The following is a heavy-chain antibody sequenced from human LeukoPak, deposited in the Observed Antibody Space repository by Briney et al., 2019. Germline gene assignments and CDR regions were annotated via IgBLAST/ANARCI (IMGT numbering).Heavy chain of an antibody. J-gene: IGHJ4*02. CDR2: MSYDGFTK. V-gene: IGHV3-30*04. D-gene: IGHD3-22*01. CDR3: AKDNYAHYYDSSGYRRGQFDY. CDR1: GFTFSAST. Sequence: GGSLRLSCVASGFTFSASTMHWVRQAPGKGLEWVAVMSYDGFTKYYAASVRGRFTISRDTSRSTLYLQMNSLRAEDTAVYYCAKDNYAHYYDSSGYRRGQFDYWGQGTLVTVSS.